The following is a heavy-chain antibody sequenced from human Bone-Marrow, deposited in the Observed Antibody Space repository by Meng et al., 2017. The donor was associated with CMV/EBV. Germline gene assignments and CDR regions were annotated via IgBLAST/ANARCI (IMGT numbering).Heavy chain of an antibody. J-gene: IGHJ4*02. V-gene: IGHV1-69*05. CDR1: GGTFSSYA. Sequence: SVTVSCKASGGTFSSYAISWVRQAPGQGLEWMGGIIPMFGTSVYAQKFQGRVTITRDASTTTGCMDLSGLRFEDTAIYYCASGTEFTDTVATKFDYWGQGTRVTVSS. CDR2: IIPMFGTS. CDR3: ASGTEFTDTVATKFDY. D-gene: IGHD5-12*01.